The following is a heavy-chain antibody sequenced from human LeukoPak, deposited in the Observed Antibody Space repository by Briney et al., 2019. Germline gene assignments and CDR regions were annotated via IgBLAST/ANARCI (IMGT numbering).Heavy chain of an antibody. CDR2: ISAYNGNT. D-gene: IGHD2-15*01. Sequence: ASVRVSCRASGFTFTSYGITWVRQAPGQGLEWMGWISAYNGNTQYAQNLQGRVIMTTDTSTNTAYMELRSLRSDDTAVYYCARDPLDYWATSSGGRRPAFDYWGQGTLVTVSS. CDR3: ARDPLDYWATSSGGRRPAFDY. CDR1: GFTFTSYG. J-gene: IGHJ4*02. V-gene: IGHV1-18*01.